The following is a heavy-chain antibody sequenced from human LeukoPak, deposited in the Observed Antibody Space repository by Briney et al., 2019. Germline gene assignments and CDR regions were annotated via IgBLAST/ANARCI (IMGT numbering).Heavy chain of an antibody. D-gene: IGHD3-22*01. Sequence: GASVKVSCKASGYTFTGYYMHWVRQAPGQGLEWMGWINPNSGGTNYAQKFQGRVTMTRDTSISTAYMELSRLRSDDTAVYYCAREGYYDIDGYYYYYMDVWGKGTTVTVSS. V-gene: IGHV1-2*02. CDR1: GYTFTGYY. J-gene: IGHJ6*03. CDR3: AREGYYDIDGYYYYYMDV. CDR2: INPNSGGT.